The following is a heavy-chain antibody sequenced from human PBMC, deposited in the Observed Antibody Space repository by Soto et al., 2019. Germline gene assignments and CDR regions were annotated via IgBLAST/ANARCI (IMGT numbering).Heavy chain of an antibody. CDR1: GGTFSSYA. CDR2: IIPIFGTA. V-gene: IGHV1-69*13. Sequence: SVKVSCKASGGTFSSYAISWVRQAPGQGLEWMGGIIPIFGTANYAQKFQGRVTITADESTSTAYMELSSLRSEDTAVYYCARWYGSGSYYNRLWFDPWGQGTLVTVSS. D-gene: IGHD3-10*01. CDR3: ARWYGSGSYYNRLWFDP. J-gene: IGHJ5*02.